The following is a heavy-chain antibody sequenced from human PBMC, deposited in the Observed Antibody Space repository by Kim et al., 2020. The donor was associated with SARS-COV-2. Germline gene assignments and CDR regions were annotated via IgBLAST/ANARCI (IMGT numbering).Heavy chain of an antibody. V-gene: IGHV4-4*02. J-gene: IGHJ4*02. Sequence: NYNPSLTSRVTISVDKSKNQFSLKLSSVTAADTAVYYCARESPLIRNPDYWGQGTLVTVSS. D-gene: IGHD3-22*01. CDR3: ARESPLIRNPDY.